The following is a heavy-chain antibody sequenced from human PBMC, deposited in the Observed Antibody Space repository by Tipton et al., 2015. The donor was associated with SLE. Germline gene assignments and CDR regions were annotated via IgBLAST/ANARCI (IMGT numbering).Heavy chain of an antibody. V-gene: IGHV6-1*01. CDR1: EDSVSSNSAA. CDR3: ARVGYSDSSANDAFDI. Sequence: GLVKPSQTLSLTCAISEDSVSSNSAAWNWIRQSPSRGLEWLGRTYYRSKWYNDYAVSVKSRITINPDTSRNQFSLQLNAVTPEDTAVYYCARVGYSDSSANDAFDIWGQGTMVTVSS. D-gene: IGHD3-22*01. J-gene: IGHJ3*02. CDR2: TYYRSKWYN.